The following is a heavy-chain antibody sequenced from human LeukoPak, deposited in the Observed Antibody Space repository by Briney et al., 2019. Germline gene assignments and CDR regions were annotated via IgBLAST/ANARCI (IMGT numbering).Heavy chain of an antibody. J-gene: IGHJ4*02. D-gene: IGHD3-22*01. V-gene: IGHV3-33*01. CDR3: ASPLDSSGYYLAY. CDR2: IWYDGSNK. CDR1: GFTFSSYG. Sequence: PGRSLRLSCAASGFTFSSYGMHWVRQAPGKGLEWVAVIWYDGSNKYYADSVKGRFTISRDNSKNTLYLQMNSLRAEDTAVYYCASPLDSSGYYLAYWGQGTLVTVSS.